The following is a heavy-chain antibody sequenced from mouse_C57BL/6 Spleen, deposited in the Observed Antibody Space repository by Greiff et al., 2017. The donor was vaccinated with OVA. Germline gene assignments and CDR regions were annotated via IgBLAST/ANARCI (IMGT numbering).Heavy chain of an antibody. V-gene: IGHV1-64*01. D-gene: IGHD4-1*01. CDR3: AEPTLTGTKGGADY. CDR1: GYTFTSYW. CDR2: IHPNSGST. J-gene: IGHJ2*01. Sequence: QVQLQQPGAELVKPGASVKLSCKASGYTFTSYWMHWVKQRPGQGLEWIGMIHPNSGSTNYNEKFKSKATLTVDKSSSTAYMQLSSLTSEDSAVYYGAEPTLTGTKGGADYWGQGTTLTVSS.